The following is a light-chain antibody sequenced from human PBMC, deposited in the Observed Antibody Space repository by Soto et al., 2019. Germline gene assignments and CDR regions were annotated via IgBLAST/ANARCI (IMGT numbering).Light chain of an antibody. CDR1: ENVRTF. Sequence: VLTQSRATLSLSPGERATLSFRASENVRTFVDWYQQKPGQAPRLLIYGASNRATDIPARFSGSGSGTDFTLTISHLEPEDLAVYYCQQHSHWPPWTFGQGAKVDIK. CDR3: QQHSHWPPWT. J-gene: IGKJ1*01. V-gene: IGKV3-11*01. CDR2: GAS.